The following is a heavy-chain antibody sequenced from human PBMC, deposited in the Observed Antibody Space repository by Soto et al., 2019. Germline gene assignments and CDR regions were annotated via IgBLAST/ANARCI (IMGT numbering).Heavy chain of an antibody. V-gene: IGHV1-18*01. CDR3: ARYTSIYCTNGVCPEGSYNWFDP. J-gene: IGHJ5*02. CDR1: GYTFTSYG. D-gene: IGHD2-8*01. Sequence: ASVKVSCKASGYTFTSYGISWVRQAPGQGLEWMGWISAYNGNTNYAQKLQGRVTMTTDTSTSTAYMELRSLRSDDTAVYYCARYTSIYCTNGVCPEGSYNWFDPWGQGTLVTVSS. CDR2: ISAYNGNT.